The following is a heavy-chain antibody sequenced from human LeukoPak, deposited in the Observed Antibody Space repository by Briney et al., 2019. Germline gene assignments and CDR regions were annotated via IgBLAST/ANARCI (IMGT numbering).Heavy chain of an antibody. CDR3: ARNSDFWSGYDY. V-gene: IGHV3-48*03. Sequence: PGGSLRLSCAASGFTFSSYEMNWVRQAPGKGLEWVSYISSSGSTIYYADSVKGRFTISRDNAKNSLYLQMNSLRAEDTAVYYCARNSDFWSGYDYWGQGTLATVSS. CDR2: ISSSGSTI. D-gene: IGHD3-3*01. CDR1: GFTFSSYE. J-gene: IGHJ4*02.